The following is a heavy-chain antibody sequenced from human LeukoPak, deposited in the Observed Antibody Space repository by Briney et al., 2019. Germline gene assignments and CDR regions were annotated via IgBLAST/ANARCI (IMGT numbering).Heavy chain of an antibody. CDR1: GFTFDDYG. Sequence: HPGGSLRLSCEASGFTFDDYGVHWVRQAPGKGLEWVSTISWNSASVGYVDSVKGRFTISRDNAKKTLYLQMNSLRPEDTALYYCAKDYGYSSSWYDYWGQGTLVTVSS. V-gene: IGHV3-9*01. CDR2: ISWNSASV. CDR3: AKDYGYSSSWYDY. D-gene: IGHD6-13*01. J-gene: IGHJ4*02.